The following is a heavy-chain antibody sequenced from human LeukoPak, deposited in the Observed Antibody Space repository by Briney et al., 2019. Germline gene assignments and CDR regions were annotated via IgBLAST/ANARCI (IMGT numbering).Heavy chain of an antibody. D-gene: IGHD3-22*01. CDR3: ARGHWIYYDSSGHYPDY. J-gene: IGHJ4*02. V-gene: IGHV1-8*01. CDR2: MNPNSGNT. CDR1: GYTFTSYD. Sequence: ASVKVSCKASGYTFTSYDINWVRQATGQGLEWMGWMNPNSGNTGYAQKFQGRVTMTRNTSISTAYMELSSLRSEDTAVYYCARGHWIYYDSSGHYPDYWGQGTLVTVSS.